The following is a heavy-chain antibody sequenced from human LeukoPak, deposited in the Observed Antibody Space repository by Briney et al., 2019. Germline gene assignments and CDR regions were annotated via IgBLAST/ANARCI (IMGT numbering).Heavy chain of an antibody. CDR3: ARGPWQQLARKIDAFDI. CDR2: IYPGDSDT. J-gene: IGHJ3*02. V-gene: IGHV5-51*01. Sequence: GESLKISCKGSGYSFTSYWIGWVRQMPGKGLEWMGIIYPGDSDTRYSPSFQGQVTISADKSISTAYLQWSSLKASDTAKYYCARGPWQQLARKIDAFDIWGQGTMVTVSS. CDR1: GYSFTSYW. D-gene: IGHD6-13*01.